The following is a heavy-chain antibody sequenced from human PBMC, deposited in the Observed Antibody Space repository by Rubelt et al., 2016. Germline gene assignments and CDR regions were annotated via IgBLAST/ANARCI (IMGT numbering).Heavy chain of an antibody. V-gene: IGHV3-64*07. Sequence: VQLVESGGGVVQPGGSLRLSCAASGFTFSFHGMHWVRQAPGKGLEYVSAISSNGGKTYYADSVKGRFTISRVNSKNTPYRCFGRTGAGYKAVCYWGKGKGDGYTYDYWGQGTLVTVSS. D-gene: IGHD5-24*01. CDR1: GFTFSFHG. CDR2: ISSNGGKT. J-gene: IGHJ4*02. CDR3: GKGKGDGYTYDY.